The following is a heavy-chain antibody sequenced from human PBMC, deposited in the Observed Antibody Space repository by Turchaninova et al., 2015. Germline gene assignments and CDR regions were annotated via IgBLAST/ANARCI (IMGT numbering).Heavy chain of an antibody. CDR2: INEDGSQK. CDR3: SRSLNF. Sequence: EVHLVESGGGLVQPGGSLRVPCGASGFTFSTAWMDWVRQAPGKGLEWVANINEDGSQKYYVDSVKGRFTISRDNAKNTLYLQMDSLRAEDTAVYFCSRSLNFWGQGTQVTVSS. V-gene: IGHV3-7*03. D-gene: IGHD3-3*01. CDR1: GFTFSTAW. J-gene: IGHJ4*02.